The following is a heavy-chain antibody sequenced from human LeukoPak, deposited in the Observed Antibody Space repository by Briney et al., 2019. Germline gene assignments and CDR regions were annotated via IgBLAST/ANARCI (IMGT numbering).Heavy chain of an antibody. Sequence: SETLSLTCAVYGGSFSGYYWTWIRQPPGKGLEWFGEINHSGSTNYNPSLKSRVTMSVDTSMNQFSLRLNSVTAADTAVYYCARAYGSGSYHSNWFESWGQGTLVIVSS. CDR2: INHSGST. V-gene: IGHV4-34*01. D-gene: IGHD3-10*01. CDR1: GGSFSGYY. CDR3: ARAYGSGSYHSNWFES. J-gene: IGHJ5*01.